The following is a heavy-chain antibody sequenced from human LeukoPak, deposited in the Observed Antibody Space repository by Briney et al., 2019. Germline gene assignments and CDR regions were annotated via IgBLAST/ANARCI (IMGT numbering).Heavy chain of an antibody. CDR2: SSAYNGNT. J-gene: IGHJ4*02. D-gene: IGHD2-21*02. Sequence: GSSVKVSCKASGGTFSSYAISWVRQAPGQGLEWMGWSSAYNGNTNYAQKPQGRVTMTTDTSTSTAYMELRSLRSDDTAVYYCARGGDHFDYWGQGTLVTVSS. CDR3: ARGGDHFDY. CDR1: GGTFSSYA. V-gene: IGHV1-18*01.